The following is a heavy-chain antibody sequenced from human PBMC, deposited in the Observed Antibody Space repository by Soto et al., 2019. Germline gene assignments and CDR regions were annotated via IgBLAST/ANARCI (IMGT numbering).Heavy chain of an antibody. D-gene: IGHD3-16*01. Sequence: EVQLLESGGGLVQPGGSLRLSCAASGFTFSSYAMSWVRQAPGKGLEWVSAIIGSGGRTYYADSVKGRFTISRDNTKNTLYLQMNSLRVEDTAVYYCAKDGIMGSTTVWGMDVWGQGTTVTVSS. CDR1: GFTFSSYA. V-gene: IGHV3-23*01. CDR3: AKDGIMGSTTVWGMDV. CDR2: IIGSGGRT. J-gene: IGHJ6*02.